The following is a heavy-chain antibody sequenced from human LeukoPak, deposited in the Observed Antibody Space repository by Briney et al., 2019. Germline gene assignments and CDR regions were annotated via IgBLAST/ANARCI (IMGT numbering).Heavy chain of an antibody. CDR2: ISSSGSTI. D-gene: IGHD5-12*01. V-gene: IGHV3-48*03. Sequence: GGSLRLSCAASGFTFSSYEMNWVRQAPGKGLEWVSYISSSGSTIYYADSVKGRFTISRDNAKNSLYLQMNSLRAEDTAVYYCARVGVATFWYYYYMDVWGKGTTVTISS. J-gene: IGHJ6*03. CDR3: ARVGVATFWYYYYMDV. CDR1: GFTFSSYE.